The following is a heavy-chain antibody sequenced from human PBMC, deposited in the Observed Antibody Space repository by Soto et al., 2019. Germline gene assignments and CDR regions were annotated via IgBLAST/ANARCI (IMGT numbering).Heavy chain of an antibody. CDR2: ISGSGGST. Sequence: QAGGSLRLSCAASGFTFSSYAMSWVRQAPGKXLEWVSAISGSGGSTYDADSVKGRFTISRDNSKNTLYLQMNSLRAEDTAVYYSAHGGVVQCYRLFSGMVDLCPG. D-gene: IGHD3-16*01. J-gene: IGHJ6*02. CDR1: GFTFSSYA. V-gene: IGHV3-23*01. CDR3: AHGGVVQCYRLFSGMVD.